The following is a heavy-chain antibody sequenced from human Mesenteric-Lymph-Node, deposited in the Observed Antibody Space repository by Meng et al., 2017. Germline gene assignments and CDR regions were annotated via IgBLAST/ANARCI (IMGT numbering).Heavy chain of an antibody. CDR3: ASPLGILGIVDL. Sequence: QVQLQESGPGLVKASKILSLTCSVSGGSISSGNNYWIWTRQPPGKGLEWIRYIYYSGRTYYNPSLESRVTMSVDTSKNQFSLNLKSVTAADTAVYYCASPLGILGIVDLWGRGTLVTVSS. D-gene: IGHD7-27*01. V-gene: IGHV4-30-4*01. J-gene: IGHJ2*01. CDR1: GGSISSGNNY. CDR2: IYYSGRT.